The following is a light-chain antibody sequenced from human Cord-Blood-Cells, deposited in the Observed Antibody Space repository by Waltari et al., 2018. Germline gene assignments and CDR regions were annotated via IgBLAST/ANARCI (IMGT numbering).Light chain of an antibody. J-gene: IGKJ2*01. V-gene: IGKV3-20*01. Sequence: EIVLTQSPGTLSLSPGERATLSCRASQSVSSSYLARYQQKPGQAPRLLIYGASSRATGLPDRFSGSGSGTDFTLTISRLEPEDFAVYYCQQYGSSYTFGQGTKLEIK. CDR1: QSVSSSY. CDR3: QQYGSSYT. CDR2: GAS.